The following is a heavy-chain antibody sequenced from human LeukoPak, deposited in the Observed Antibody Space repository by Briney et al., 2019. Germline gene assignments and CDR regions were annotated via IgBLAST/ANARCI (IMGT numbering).Heavy chain of an antibody. V-gene: IGHV3-23*01. Sequence: PGGSLRLSCAASGFTFGNYAMSWVRQAPGKGLEWVSTLSGSGGSTYYTDSVKGRFTISRDNSKNTLYLQMNSLRAEDTAVYYCARDYYYDSSGYYYPWGQGTLVTVSS. CDR3: ARDYYYDSSGYYYP. CDR1: GFTFGNYA. J-gene: IGHJ5*02. D-gene: IGHD3-22*01. CDR2: LSGSGGST.